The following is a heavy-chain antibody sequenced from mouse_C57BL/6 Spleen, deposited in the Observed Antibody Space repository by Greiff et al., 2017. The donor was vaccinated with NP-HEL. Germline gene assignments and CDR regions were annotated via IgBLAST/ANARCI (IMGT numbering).Heavy chain of an antibody. Sequence: QVQLQQPGTELVKPWASVKLSCKASGYTFTSYWMHRVKQRPGQGLEWIGNINPSNGGTNYNEKFKSQATLTVDKSSSTAYKQLSSLTSEDSAVYYCARGVSHYYGSSYGVWYFEVWGTGTTVTVSS. CDR3: ARGVSHYYGSSYGVWYFEV. V-gene: IGHV1-53*01. CDR2: INPSNGGT. CDR1: GYTFTSYW. J-gene: IGHJ1*03. D-gene: IGHD1-1*01.